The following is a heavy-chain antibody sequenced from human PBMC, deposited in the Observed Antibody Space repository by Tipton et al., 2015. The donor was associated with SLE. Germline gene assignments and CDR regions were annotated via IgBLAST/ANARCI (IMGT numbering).Heavy chain of an antibody. CDR2: IFHSENT. CDR1: GDSISSGGYS. J-gene: IGHJ5*02. Sequence: TLSLTCAVSGDSISSGGYSWSWIRQPPGKGLEWIGYIFHSENTHYNPSLKSRVTISVDRSKNLFSRKLTSVTAADTAVYYCARGGYCSSTSCLNWFDPWGQGTLVTVSS. D-gene: IGHD2-2*01. V-gene: IGHV4-30-2*01. CDR3: ARGGYCSSTSCLNWFDP.